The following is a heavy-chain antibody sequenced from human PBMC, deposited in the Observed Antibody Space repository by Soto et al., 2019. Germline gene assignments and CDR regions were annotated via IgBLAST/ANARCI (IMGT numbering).Heavy chain of an antibody. D-gene: IGHD6-13*01. CDR1: GGSISSYY. Sequence: SETLSLTCTVSGGSISSYYWSWIRQPPGKGLEWIGYIYYSGSTNYNPSLKSRVTISVDTSKNQFSLKLSSVTAADTAVYYCARGVAAAGLWFDPWGQGTLVTVS. CDR3: ARGVAAAGLWFDP. CDR2: IYYSGST. V-gene: IGHV4-59*01. J-gene: IGHJ5*02.